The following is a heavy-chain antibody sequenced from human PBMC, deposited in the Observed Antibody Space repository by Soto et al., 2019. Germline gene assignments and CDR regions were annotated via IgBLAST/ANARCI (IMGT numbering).Heavy chain of an antibody. J-gene: IGHJ4*02. Sequence: QVQLVQSGPEVKKPGASVKVSCKASGYPFTIYGISWVRQAPGQGLEWMGWITAYNGDTKNAQKFQGIVTMTTDTSTSTAYMELRSLRSDDTAVYYCARGGQYRYFDYWGQGTLVTVSS. V-gene: IGHV1-18*01. CDR2: ITAYNGDT. D-gene: IGHD2-2*02. CDR3: ARGGQYRYFDY. CDR1: GYPFTIYG.